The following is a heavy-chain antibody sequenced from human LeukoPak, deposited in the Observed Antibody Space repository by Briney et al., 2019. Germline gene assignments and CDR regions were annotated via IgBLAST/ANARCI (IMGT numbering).Heavy chain of an antibody. D-gene: IGHD6-19*01. V-gene: IGHV3-66*02. J-gene: IGHJ4*02. CDR1: GFTVSSNY. CDR3: ASTHSSGWSYYFDY. CDR2: IYSGGST. Sequence: GSLRLSCAASGFTVSSNYMSWVRQAPGKGLEWVSVIYSGGSTYYADSVKGRFTISRDNSKNTLYLQMNSLRAEDTAVYYCASTHSSGWSYYFDYWGQGTLVTVSS.